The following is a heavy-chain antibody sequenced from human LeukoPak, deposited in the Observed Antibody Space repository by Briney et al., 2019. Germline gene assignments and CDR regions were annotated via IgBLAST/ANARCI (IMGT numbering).Heavy chain of an antibody. D-gene: IGHD2-2*01. Sequence: PSETLSLTCAVYGGSFSGYYWSWIRQPPGKGLEWIGEINHSGSTNYNPSLKSRVTISVDTSKNQFSLKLSSVTAADTAVYYCARRPSLVVPAADDAFDIWGQGTMVTVSS. V-gene: IGHV4-34*01. CDR1: GGSFSGYY. CDR2: INHSGST. CDR3: ARRPSLVVPAADDAFDI. J-gene: IGHJ3*02.